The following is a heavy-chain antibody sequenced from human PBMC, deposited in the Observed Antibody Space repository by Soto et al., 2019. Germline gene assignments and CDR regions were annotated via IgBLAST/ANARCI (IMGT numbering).Heavy chain of an antibody. CDR3: ARPRNSYYYYMDV. V-gene: IGHV4-34*01. CDR2: INHSGST. CDR1: GGSFSGYY. J-gene: IGHJ6*03. Sequence: PSETLSLTCAVYGGSFSGYYLSWIRQPPGKGLEWIGEINHSGSTNYNPSLKSRATISVDTSKNQFSLKLSSVTAADTAVYYCARPRNSYYYYMDVWGKGTTVTVSS.